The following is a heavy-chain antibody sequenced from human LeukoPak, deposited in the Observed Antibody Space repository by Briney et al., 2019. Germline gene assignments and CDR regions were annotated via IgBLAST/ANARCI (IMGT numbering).Heavy chain of an antibody. CDR2: INSDGSST. Sequence: GGSLRLSCAASGFTFSRYWMHWVRQAPGKGLVWVSRINSDGSSTSYADSVKSRFTISTDNAKNTLYLQMNSLRGEDTAVYYCARDGWGDSSGYYYSWGQGTQVTVSS. J-gene: IGHJ4*02. V-gene: IGHV3-74*01. CDR1: GFTFSRYW. D-gene: IGHD3-22*01. CDR3: ARDGWGDSSGYYYS.